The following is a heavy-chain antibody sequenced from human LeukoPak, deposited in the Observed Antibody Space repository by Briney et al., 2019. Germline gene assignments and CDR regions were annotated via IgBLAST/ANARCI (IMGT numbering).Heavy chain of an antibody. J-gene: IGHJ5*02. V-gene: IGHV4-59*01. CDR2: IYYSGST. CDR1: GGSISSYY. Sequence: SETLSLTCTVSGGSISSYYWSWIRQPPGKGLEWIGYIYYSGSTNYNPSLKSRVTISVDTSKNQFSLKLSSVTAADTAVYYCARDPGIVGATGWFDPWGQGTLVTVSS. CDR3: ARDPGIVGATGWFDP. D-gene: IGHD1-26*01.